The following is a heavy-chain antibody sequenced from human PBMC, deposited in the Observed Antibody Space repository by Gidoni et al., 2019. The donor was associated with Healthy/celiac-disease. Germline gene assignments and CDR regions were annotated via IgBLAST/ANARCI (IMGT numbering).Heavy chain of an antibody. D-gene: IGHD1-1*01. CDR3: ARGSTFWRTFDP. J-gene: IGHJ5*02. V-gene: IGHV4-34*01. CDR1: GGSFSGYY. Sequence: EQPQQWGAGLLKPSETLSHTCAVYGGSFSGYYWSWIRQPPGKGLAWIGEINHSVSTNFNPSLKIRVTISVYTSTLHFSLKLSSVTAADTAVYYCARGSTFWRTFDPCGQVPLVTFSS. CDR2: INHSVST.